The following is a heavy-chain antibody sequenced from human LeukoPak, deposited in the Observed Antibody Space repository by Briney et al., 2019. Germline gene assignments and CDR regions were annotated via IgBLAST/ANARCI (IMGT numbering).Heavy chain of an antibody. D-gene: IGHD3-10*01. J-gene: IGHJ5*02. V-gene: IGHV3-74*01. CDR2: INSDGSST. Sequence: GGSLRLSCAASGFTFSSYWMHWVRQAPGKGLVWVSRINSDGSSTSYADSVKGRFTISRDNAKNTLYLQMNSLRAEDTAVYYCAKDFSVGVTMIRGPFDPWGQGTLVTVSS. CDR3: AKDFSVGVTMIRGPFDP. CDR1: GFTFSSYW.